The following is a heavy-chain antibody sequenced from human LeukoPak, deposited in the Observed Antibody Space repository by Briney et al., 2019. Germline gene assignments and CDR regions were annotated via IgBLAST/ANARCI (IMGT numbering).Heavy chain of an antibody. CDR1: GYSFTNYW. J-gene: IGHJ6*02. CDR2: IYPGDSDT. CDR3: ARHDHYYAMDV. V-gene: IGHV5-51*01. Sequence: GASLRISSKGSGYSFTNYWIGWVRQMPGKGLEGMGIIYPGDSDTRYSPSFQGKVTISADKSIRTAYLQWSSLKASDTAIYYCARHDHYYAMDVWGQGTTVTVSS.